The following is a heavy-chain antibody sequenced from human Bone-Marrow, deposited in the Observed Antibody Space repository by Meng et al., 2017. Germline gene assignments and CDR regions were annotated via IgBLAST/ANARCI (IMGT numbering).Heavy chain of an antibody. CDR2: ISSSGSTI. CDR1: GFTFSDYY. Sequence: GESLKSSCAASGFTFSDYYMSWIRQAPGKGLEWVSYISSSGSTIYYADSVKGQFTISRDNAKNSLCLQMNSLRAEDTAVYYCARGCSGGSCYGGFDYWGQGTLVTVSS. D-gene: IGHD2-15*01. V-gene: IGHV3-11*01. J-gene: IGHJ4*02. CDR3: ARGCSGGSCYGGFDY.